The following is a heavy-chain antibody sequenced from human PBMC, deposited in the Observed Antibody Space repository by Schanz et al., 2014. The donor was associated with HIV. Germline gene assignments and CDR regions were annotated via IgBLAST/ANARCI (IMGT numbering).Heavy chain of an antibody. D-gene: IGHD3-10*01. CDR3: ARGSLWFGEREDY. Sequence: QVQLMQSGAELKKPGASVRVSCKTSGFTFNDYYIHWVRQAPGEGLEWMGWINGDDGATRYSQKFQGRVTMTGDRSISTAYMELTRLRSDDTAVYYCARGSLWFGEREDYWGQGTLVTVSS. CDR2: INGDDGAT. J-gene: IGHJ4*02. V-gene: IGHV1-2*02. CDR1: GFTFNDYY.